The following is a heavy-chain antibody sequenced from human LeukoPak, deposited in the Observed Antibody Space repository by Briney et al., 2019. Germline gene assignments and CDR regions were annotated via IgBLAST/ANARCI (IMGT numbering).Heavy chain of an antibody. J-gene: IGHJ4*02. D-gene: IGHD1-1*01. Sequence: PGGSLRLSCAASGFTFSSYWMSWVRQAPGKGLEWVANIKQDGSEKYYVDSVKGRFTISRDNAKNSLYLQMNSLRAEDTALYYCAATTWQFSYFDYWGQGTLVTVSS. CDR2: IKQDGSEK. CDR1: GFTFSSYW. CDR3: AATTWQFSYFDY. V-gene: IGHV3-7*03.